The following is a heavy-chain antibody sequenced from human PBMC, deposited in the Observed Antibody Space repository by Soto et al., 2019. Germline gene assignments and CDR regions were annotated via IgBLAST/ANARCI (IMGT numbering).Heavy chain of an antibody. J-gene: IGHJ6*02. Sequence: ESGGGVVQPGRSLRLSCAASGFTFSSYGMHWVRQAPGKGLEWVAVISYDGSNKYYADSVKGRFTISRDNSKNTLYLQMNSLRAEDTAVYYCAVATIPYYYYYGMDVWGQGTTVTVSS. CDR1: GFTFSSYG. CDR2: ISYDGSNK. CDR3: AVATIPYYYYYGMDV. V-gene: IGHV3-30*03. D-gene: IGHD5-12*01.